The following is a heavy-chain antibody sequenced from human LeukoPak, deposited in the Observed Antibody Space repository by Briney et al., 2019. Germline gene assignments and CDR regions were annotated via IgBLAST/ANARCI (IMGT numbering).Heavy chain of an antibody. CDR1: GFSVSSNY. CDR2: IYSGGST. CDR3: ATTYAFDI. V-gene: IGHV3-53*01. J-gene: IGHJ3*02. Sequence: PGGSLGLSCAASGFSVSSNYMSWVRQAPGKGLGSVSVIYSGGSTFYADSVKGRFTISRDNSKNTLYLQMNSLRAEDTAVYYCATTYAFDIWGQGTMVTVSS.